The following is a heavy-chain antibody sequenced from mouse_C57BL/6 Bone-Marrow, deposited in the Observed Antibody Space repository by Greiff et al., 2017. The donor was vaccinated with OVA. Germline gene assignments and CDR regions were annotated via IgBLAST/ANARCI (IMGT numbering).Heavy chain of an antibody. Sequence: VQLQQSGPELVKPGASVKISCKASGYAFSSSWMNWVKQRPGKGLEWIGRIYPGDGDTNYNGKFKGKATLTADKSSSTAYMQLSSLTSEDSAVYFCAREDYFYYYGNTPYYAMDYWGQGTSVTVSS. CDR1: GYAFSSSW. CDR3: AREDYFYYYGNTPYYAMDY. J-gene: IGHJ4*01. D-gene: IGHD1-1*01. CDR2: IYPGDGDT. V-gene: IGHV1-82*01.